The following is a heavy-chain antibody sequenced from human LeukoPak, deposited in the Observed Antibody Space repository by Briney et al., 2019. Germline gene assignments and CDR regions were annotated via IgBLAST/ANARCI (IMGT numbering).Heavy chain of an antibody. CDR3: ARDTPGGYYGSGSYYNRLDS. CDR1: GGTFSSYA. V-gene: IGHV1-69*06. J-gene: IGHJ4*02. CDR2: IIPIFGTA. Sequence: SVKVSCKASGGTFSSYAISWVRQAPGQGLEWMGGIIPIFGTANYAQKFQGRVTITADKSTSTAYMELSSLRSEDTAVYYCARDTPGGYYGSGSYYNRLDSWGQGTLVTVSS. D-gene: IGHD3-10*01.